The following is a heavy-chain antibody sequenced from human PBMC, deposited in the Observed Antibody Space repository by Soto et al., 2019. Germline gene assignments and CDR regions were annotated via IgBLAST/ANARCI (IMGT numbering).Heavy chain of an antibody. D-gene: IGHD3-22*01. CDR1: GYTFTSYG. CDR2: ISAYNGNT. V-gene: IGHV1-18*01. Sequence: QVQLVQSGAEVKKPGASVKVSCKASGYTFTSYGISWVRQAPGQGLEWMGWISAYNGNTNYAQKLQGRDTMTTDTATRTSYLELRSLRYDDTAVYYCAEIKSYASSCEFDYWGQGTLVTVSS. CDR3: AEIKSYASSCEFDY. J-gene: IGHJ4*02.